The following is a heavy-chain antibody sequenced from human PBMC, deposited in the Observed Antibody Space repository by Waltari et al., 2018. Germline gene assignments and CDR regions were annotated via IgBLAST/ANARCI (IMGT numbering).Heavy chain of an antibody. J-gene: IGHJ4*02. CDR2: INHSGST. D-gene: IGHD2-2*02. CDR3: ASRGDIVVVPAAIGTYFDY. Sequence: QVQLQQWGAGLLKPSETLSLTCAVYGGSFSGYYWSWIRQPPGKGLEWIGEINHSGSTNYNPALKSRVTISVDTSKNQFSLKLSSVTAADTAVYYCASRGDIVVVPAAIGTYFDYWGQGTLVTVSS. V-gene: IGHV4-34*01. CDR1: GGSFSGYY.